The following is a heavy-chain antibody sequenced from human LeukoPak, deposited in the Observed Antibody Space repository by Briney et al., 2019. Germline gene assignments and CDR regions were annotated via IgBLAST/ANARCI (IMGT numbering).Heavy chain of an antibody. J-gene: IGHJ4*02. V-gene: IGHV3-23*01. CDR2: LTGSGGST. CDR3: AKRNYFGAGTYSFDF. CDR1: GFTFSNFG. D-gene: IGHD3-10*01. Sequence: GGSLRLSYTASGFTFSNFGMSWVRQAPGKGLEWVSHLTGSGGSTYYAGSVKGRFTISGDNSKNTLYLQMNSLRAEDTAVYYCAKRNYFGAGTYSFDFWGQGTLVTVSS.